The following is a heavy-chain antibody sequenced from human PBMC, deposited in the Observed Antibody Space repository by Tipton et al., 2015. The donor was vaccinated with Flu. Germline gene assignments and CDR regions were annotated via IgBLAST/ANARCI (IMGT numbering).Heavy chain of an antibody. Sequence: GLVKPSETLSLTCSVSGGSINGYYWSWIRQPPGKGLEWIGAMSYSENTYYNPSLKSRVVISVDTSKNHFSLKLKSVTAADTAVYYCARLSFYDVDLKNFYFEDWGQGTLVTVSS. CDR3: ARLSFYDVDLKNFYFED. J-gene: IGHJ4*02. CDR1: GGSINGYY. CDR2: MSYSENT. V-gene: IGHV4-59*04. D-gene: IGHD3-10*02.